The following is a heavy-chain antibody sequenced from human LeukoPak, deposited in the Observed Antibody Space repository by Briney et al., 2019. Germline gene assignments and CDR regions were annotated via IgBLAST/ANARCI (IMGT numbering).Heavy chain of an antibody. Sequence: PSETLSLTCTVSGGSISSYYWSWIRQPPGKGLVWIGYIYYSGSTNYNPSLKSRVTISVDTSKNQFSLKLSSVTAADTAVYYCARAPGRRLRYYFDYWGQGTLVTVSS. CDR3: ARAPGRRLRYYFDY. CDR2: IYYSGST. CDR1: GGSISSYY. J-gene: IGHJ4*02. V-gene: IGHV4-59*01. D-gene: IGHD2-21*02.